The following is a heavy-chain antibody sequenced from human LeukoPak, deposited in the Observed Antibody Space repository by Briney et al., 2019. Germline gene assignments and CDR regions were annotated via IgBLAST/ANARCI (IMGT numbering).Heavy chain of an antibody. CDR3: ANPVEGVQLLDY. D-gene: IGHD5-18*01. CDR1: GFTFRSYG. Sequence: GRSLRLSCAASGFTFRSYGMHWVRQAPGKGLEWVAVISYDGSNKYYADSVKGRFTISRDNSKSTLYLQMNSLRTEDTAVYFCANPVEGVQLLDYWGQGTLVTVSS. J-gene: IGHJ4*02. V-gene: IGHV3-30*18. CDR2: ISYDGSNK.